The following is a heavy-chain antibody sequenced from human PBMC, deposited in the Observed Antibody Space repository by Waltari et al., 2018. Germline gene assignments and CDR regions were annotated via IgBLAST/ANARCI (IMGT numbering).Heavy chain of an antibody. V-gene: IGHV3-74*01. D-gene: IGHD1-26*01. J-gene: IGHJ4*02. Sequence: EVQLMESGGGLVQPGGSLRLSCAASGFTSRSHWMHWVRQPPGKGLVWVSRINSDGSSTYYADSVKGRFTISRDNAKNTLYLQMNSLRAEDTAVYYCVRGPTLDAVGFDYWGQGTLVTVSS. CDR3: VRGPTLDAVGFDY. CDR1: GFTSRSHW. CDR2: INSDGSST.